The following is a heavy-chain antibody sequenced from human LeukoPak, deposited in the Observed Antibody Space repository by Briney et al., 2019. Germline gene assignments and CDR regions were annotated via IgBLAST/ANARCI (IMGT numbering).Heavy chain of an antibody. CDR1: GGSISSYY. CDR3: ARAPKPRYYFDY. V-gene: IGHV4-59*01. CDR2: VYYSGST. D-gene: IGHD1-14*01. J-gene: IGHJ4*02. Sequence: SETLSLTCTVSGGSISSYYWSWIRQPPGKGLEWIGYVYYSGSTNYNPSLKSRVTISVDTSKNQFSLKLSSVTAADTAVYYCARAPKPRYYFDYWGQGTLVTVSS.